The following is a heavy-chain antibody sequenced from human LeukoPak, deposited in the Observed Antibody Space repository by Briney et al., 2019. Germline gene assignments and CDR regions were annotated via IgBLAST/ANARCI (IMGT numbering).Heavy chain of an antibody. CDR2: INHSGST. J-gene: IGHJ3*02. CDR3: ARHLYCSSTSCYRGTAFDI. D-gene: IGHD2-2*02. Sequence: SETLSLTCAVYGGSFSGYYWSWIRQPPGKGLEWIGEINHSGSTNYNPSLKSRVTISVDTSKNQFSLKLSSVTAADTAVYYCARHLYCSSTSCYRGTAFDIWGQGTMVTVSS. CDR1: GGSFSGYY. V-gene: IGHV4-34*01.